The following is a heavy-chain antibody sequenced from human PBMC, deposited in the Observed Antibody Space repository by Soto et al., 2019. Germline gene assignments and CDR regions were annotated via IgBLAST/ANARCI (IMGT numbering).Heavy chain of an antibody. J-gene: IGHJ6*02. V-gene: IGHV3-23*01. D-gene: IGHD4-17*01. CDR1: GFTFSSYA. Sequence: EVQLLESGGGLVQPGGSLRLSCAASGFTFSSYAMSWVRQAPGKGLEWVSAISGSGGSTYYADSVKGRFTISRDNSKNTLYRQMNSLRAEDTAVYYGAKRSDGDHYYYYGMDVWGQGTTVTVSS. CDR3: AKRSDGDHYYYYGMDV. CDR2: ISGSGGST.